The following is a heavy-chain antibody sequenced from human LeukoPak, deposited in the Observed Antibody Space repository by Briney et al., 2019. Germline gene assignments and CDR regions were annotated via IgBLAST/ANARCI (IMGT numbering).Heavy chain of an antibody. CDR1: GFSFSSYW. J-gene: IGHJ4*02. CDR3: VKEDHSGSYYYFDY. V-gene: IGHV3-74*01. D-gene: IGHD1-26*01. CDR2: VRGDGSGT. Sequence: GGSLRLSCAASGFSFSSYWMHWVRQAPGKGLVWVSRVRGDGSGTDYADSVKGRFTISRDNAKYTLYLQMNSLRAEDTAVYYCVKEDHSGSYYYFDYWGQGTLVTVSS.